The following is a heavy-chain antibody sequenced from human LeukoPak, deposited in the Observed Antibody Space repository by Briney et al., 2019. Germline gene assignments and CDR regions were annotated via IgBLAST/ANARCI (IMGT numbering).Heavy chain of an antibody. CDR2: ISYDGSNK. J-gene: IGHJ4*02. CDR1: GFTFSSYA. V-gene: IGHV3-30-3*01. CDR3: ARLLLSGY. D-gene: IGHD3-10*01. Sequence: PGGSLRLSCAASGFTFSSYAMHWVRQAPGKGLEWGAVISYDGSNKYYADSVKGRFTISRDNSKNTLYLQMNSLRAEDTAVYYCARLLLSGYWGQGTLVTVSS.